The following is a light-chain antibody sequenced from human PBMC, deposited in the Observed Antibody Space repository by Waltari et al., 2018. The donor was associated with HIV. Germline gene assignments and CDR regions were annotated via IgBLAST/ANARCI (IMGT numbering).Light chain of an antibody. J-gene: IGLJ1*01. CDR3: SSYAGSSMSYA. CDR1: SSDVGAFKY. CDR2: DVT. Sequence: QSALTQPPSASGSPGQSVSISCTGASSDVGAFKYVSWYQQHPGKAPKLLIYDVTKRPSGAPDRFSDAKSGNTASLTVSGLQAEEEAHYYCSSYAGSSMSYAFGTGTKVTVL. V-gene: IGLV2-8*01.